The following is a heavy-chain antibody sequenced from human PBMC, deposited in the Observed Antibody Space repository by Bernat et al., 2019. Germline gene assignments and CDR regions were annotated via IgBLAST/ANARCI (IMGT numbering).Heavy chain of an antibody. Sequence: EVQLLESGGGLVQPGGSLRLSCAASGFTFSSYAMSWVRQAPGKGLEWVSAISGSGGSTYYADSVKGRFTIARDNSKNTLYLQMNSLSAEDTDVYYCAKTLAYCGGDCYLGAFDIWGQGTMVTVSS. CDR3: AKTLAYCGGDCYLGAFDI. V-gene: IGHV3-23*01. D-gene: IGHD2-21*02. J-gene: IGHJ3*02. CDR1: GFTFSSYA. CDR2: ISGSGGST.